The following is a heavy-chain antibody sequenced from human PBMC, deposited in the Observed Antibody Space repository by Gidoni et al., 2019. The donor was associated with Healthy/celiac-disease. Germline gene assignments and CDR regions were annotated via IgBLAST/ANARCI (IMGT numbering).Heavy chain of an antibody. D-gene: IGHD3-22*01. V-gene: IGHV3-66*02. CDR1: GSPVSSPY. CDR2: IYSGGST. CDR3: ARDPGHYYDSSGYYAHFDY. J-gene: IGHJ4*02. Sequence: EVQLVESVGGLVKPGGSLRLSCAASGSPVSSPYMSGVRQAPGKGLEWVSVIYSGGSTYYAVSVKGRFTISRDNSKHTLYLQMNSLRAEDTAVYYCARDPGHYYDSSGYYAHFDYWGQGTLVTVSS.